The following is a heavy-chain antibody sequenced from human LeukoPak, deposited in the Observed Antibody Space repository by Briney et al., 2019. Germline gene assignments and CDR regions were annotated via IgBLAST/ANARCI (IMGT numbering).Heavy chain of an antibody. J-gene: IGHJ3*01. CDR1: GFTFSSYW. CDR3: AKDSFSYNGVFDALDV. V-gene: IGHV3-7*03. D-gene: IGHD2-8*01. Sequence: PGGSLRLSCAASGFTFSSYWMSWVRQAPGKGLEWVANIKQDGSEKYYVDSVKGRFTISRDDSKNTLFLQMNSLRAEDTAIYYCAKDSFSYNGVFDALDVWGHGTMVTISS. CDR2: IKQDGSEK.